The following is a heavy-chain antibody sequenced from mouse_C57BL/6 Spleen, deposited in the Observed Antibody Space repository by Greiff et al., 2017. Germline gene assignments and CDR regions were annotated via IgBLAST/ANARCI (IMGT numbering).Heavy chain of an antibody. Sequence: VKLEESGPGLVQPSQSLSITCTVSGFSLTSYGVHWVRQSPGKGLEWLGVIWSGGSTDYNAAFISRLSISKDNSKSQVFFKMNSLQADDTAIYYCAREDDNYSYYAMDYWGQGTSVTVSS. CDR2: IWSGGST. CDR3: AREDDNYSYYAMDY. CDR1: GFSLTSYG. D-gene: IGHD2-1*01. J-gene: IGHJ4*01. V-gene: IGHV2-2*01.